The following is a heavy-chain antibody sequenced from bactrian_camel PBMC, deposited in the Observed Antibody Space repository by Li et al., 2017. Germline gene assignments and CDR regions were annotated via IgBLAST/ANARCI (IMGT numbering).Heavy chain of an antibody. J-gene: IGHJ6*01. D-gene: IGHD3*01. CDR2: IDSDGTT. CDR1: GFTESSYC. Sequence: HVQLVESGGGSVQAGGSLRLSCSFSGFTESSYCMTWFRQVQGKQREGVATIDSDGTTDYGDPVKGRFTISEDNAKKTLYLQMNNLEPDDAAMYYCAAGARIIVGDYCDGITAWGQGTQVTVS. CDR3: AAGARIIVGDYCDGITA. V-gene: IGHV3S9*01.